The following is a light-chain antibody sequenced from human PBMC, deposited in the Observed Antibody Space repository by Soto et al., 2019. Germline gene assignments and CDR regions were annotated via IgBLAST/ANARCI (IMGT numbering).Light chain of an antibody. J-gene: IGKJ2*01. CDR2: PAS. Sequence: DIQMTQSPSSLSAYVGDRVTITCRASPVIRDDLSWYQQKPGKAPKRLIYPASNLQSGVPSRFSGSGSGTEFTLTISSLQPEEFATYYCLQYNSYPYTFGQGTKLEIK. V-gene: IGKV1-17*01. CDR3: LQYNSYPYT. CDR1: PVIRDD.